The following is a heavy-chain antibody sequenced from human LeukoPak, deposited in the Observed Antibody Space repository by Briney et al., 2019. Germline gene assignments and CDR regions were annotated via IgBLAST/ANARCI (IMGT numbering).Heavy chain of an antibody. J-gene: IGHJ4*02. CDR1: GFSFSTYG. D-gene: IGHD1-26*01. CDR3: AKVVGGTYTPDY. Sequence: GGSLRLSCAASGFSFSTYGMNWVRQAPGKGLQWVSSISNNGGGTFYVESVRGRFTISRDNSKNTLYLHMSSLRADDTAIYFCAKVVGGTYTPDYWGQGTLVTVSS. V-gene: IGHV3-23*01. CDR2: ISNNGGGT.